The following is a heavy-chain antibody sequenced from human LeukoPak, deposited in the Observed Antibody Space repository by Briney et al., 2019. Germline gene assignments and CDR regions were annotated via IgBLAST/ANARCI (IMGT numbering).Heavy chain of an antibody. CDR3: ARDGSIAAADYYFDY. J-gene: IGHJ4*02. V-gene: IGHV3-30-3*01. Sequence: GRSLRLSCAASGFTFSSCSMHWVRQAPGKGLEWVAVISYDGSNKYFADSVKGRFTISRDNSKNTLYLQMNSLRAEDTAVYYCARDGSIAAADYYFDYWGQGTLVTVSS. CDR2: ISYDGSNK. D-gene: IGHD6-13*01. CDR1: GFTFSSCS.